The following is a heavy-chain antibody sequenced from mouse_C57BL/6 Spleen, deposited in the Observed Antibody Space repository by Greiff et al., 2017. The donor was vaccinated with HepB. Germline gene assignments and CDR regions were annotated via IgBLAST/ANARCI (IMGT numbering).Heavy chain of an antibody. Sequence: DVQLQESGPGLVKPSQSLSLTCSVTGYSITSGYYWNWIRQFPGNKLEWMGYISYDGSNNYNPSLKNRISITRDTSKNQFFLKLNSVTTEDTATYYCARGRLGGSSWFAYWGQGTLVTVSA. CDR2: ISYDGSN. J-gene: IGHJ3*01. CDR1: GYSITSGYY. CDR3: ARGRLGGSSWFAY. V-gene: IGHV3-6*01.